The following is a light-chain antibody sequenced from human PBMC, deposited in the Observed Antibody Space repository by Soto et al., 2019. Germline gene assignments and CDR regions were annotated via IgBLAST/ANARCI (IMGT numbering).Light chain of an antibody. Sequence: EIVMTQSPATLSVSPGERATLSCRASQSVSSNLAWYQQKPGQAPRLLIYDASTKATGIPARFSGSGSGTEFTLTISSLQSEDFAVYYCQHYNNWLYTFGQGTKLEIK. J-gene: IGKJ2*01. CDR2: DAS. V-gene: IGKV3-15*01. CDR1: QSVSSN. CDR3: QHYNNWLYT.